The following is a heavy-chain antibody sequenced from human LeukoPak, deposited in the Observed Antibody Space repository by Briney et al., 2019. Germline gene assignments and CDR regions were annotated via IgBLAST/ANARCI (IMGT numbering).Heavy chain of an antibody. CDR2: IYYSGST. CDR3: AGELDSSGYYAIDH. V-gene: IGHV4-59*01. CDR1: GGSISSYY. J-gene: IGHJ4*02. D-gene: IGHD3-22*01. Sequence: SETLSLTCTVSGGSISSYYWSWIRQPPGKGLEWIGYIYYSGSTNYNPSLKSRVPISVDTSKNQFSLKLSSVTAADTAVYYCAGELDSSGYYAIDHWGQGTLVTVSS.